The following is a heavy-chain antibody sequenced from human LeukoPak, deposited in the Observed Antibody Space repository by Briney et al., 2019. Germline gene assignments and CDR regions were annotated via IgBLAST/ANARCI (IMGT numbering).Heavy chain of an antibody. CDR1: GFTFSSYS. D-gene: IGHD3-10*01. CDR3: AKDRESTPSNYFDY. Sequence: GGSLRLSCAASGFTFSSYSMNWVRQAPGKGLEWVSYISSSSSTIYYADSVKGRFTISRDNAKNSLYLQMNSLRAEDTALYYCAKDRESTPSNYFDYWGQGTLVTVSS. V-gene: IGHV3-48*04. CDR2: ISSSSSTI. J-gene: IGHJ4*02.